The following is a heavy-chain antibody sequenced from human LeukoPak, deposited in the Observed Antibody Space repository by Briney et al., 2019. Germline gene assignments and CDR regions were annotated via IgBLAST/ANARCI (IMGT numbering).Heavy chain of an antibody. CDR2: IYYSGST. CDR1: GGSISSYY. V-gene: IGHV4-59*01. J-gene: IGHJ4*02. D-gene: IGHD3-10*01. CDR3: ARGGWFGELLPDY. Sequence: SETLSLTCTVSGGSISSYYWSWIRQPPGKGLEWIGYIYYSGSTNYNPSLKSRVTISVDTSKNQFSLKLSSVTAADTAVYYCARGGWFGELLPDYWGQGTQVTVSS.